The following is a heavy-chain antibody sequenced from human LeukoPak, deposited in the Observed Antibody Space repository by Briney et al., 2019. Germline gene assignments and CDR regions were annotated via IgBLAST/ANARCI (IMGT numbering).Heavy chain of an antibody. V-gene: IGHV3-21*01. CDR1: GFTFSYYS. J-gene: IGHJ6*02. CDR2: ISSSSSYI. Sequence: GGSLRPSCAAPGFTFSYYSMNWVRQAPGKGLEWVASISSSSSYIYYADSEKGRFTISRDNAKNSLYLQMNSLRAEDTAVYYCARESVTMVRGVIIGYGMDVWGQGTTVTVSS. D-gene: IGHD3-10*01. CDR3: ARESVTMVRGVIIGYGMDV.